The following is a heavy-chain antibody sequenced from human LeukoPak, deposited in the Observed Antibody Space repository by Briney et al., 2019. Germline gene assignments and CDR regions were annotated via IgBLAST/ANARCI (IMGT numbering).Heavy chain of an antibody. V-gene: IGHV4-39*07. CDR1: GGSISSSSYY. D-gene: IGHD5-24*01. CDR2: IYYSGST. J-gene: IGHJ4*02. Sequence: SETLSLTCTVSGGSISSSSYYWGWIRQPPGKGLEWIGSIYYSGSTYYNPSLKSRVTISVDTSKNQFSLQLNSVTPEDTAVYFCSRGWLQKGFDYWGQGTLATVSS. CDR3: SRGWLQKGFDY.